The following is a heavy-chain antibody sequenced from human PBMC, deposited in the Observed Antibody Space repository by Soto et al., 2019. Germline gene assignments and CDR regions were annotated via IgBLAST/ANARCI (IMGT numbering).Heavy chain of an antibody. CDR1: GYSFSSYA. CDR3: ARRVLMVHATPYYYYYGLDV. V-gene: IGHV1-3*01. Sequence: ASVKVSGKASGYSFSSYAMHWVRQGPGQRLELMGWINAGYGNTTYSQQFQGRLTTTRDTFASTAYLELSSLRSEDAAVYYCARRVLMVHATPYYYYYGLDVWGHGTTVTVSS. CDR2: INAGYGNT. D-gene: IGHD2-8*01. J-gene: IGHJ6*02.